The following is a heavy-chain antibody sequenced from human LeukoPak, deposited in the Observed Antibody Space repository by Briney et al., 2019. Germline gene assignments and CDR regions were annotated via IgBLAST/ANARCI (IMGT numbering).Heavy chain of an antibody. D-gene: IGHD3-22*01. CDR1: GFVFGHSW. J-gene: IGHJ4*02. V-gene: IGHV3-7*03. CDR3: VRDRGYSTFDY. CDR2: INLDGSEI. Sequence: GGSLRLSCEASGFVFGHSWMSWVRQAPGKGLEWVANINLDGSEINYLDSLTGRLTISRDNAKDSLYLQMNGLRAEDTAVYFCVRDRGYSTFDYWGRGILVTVSS.